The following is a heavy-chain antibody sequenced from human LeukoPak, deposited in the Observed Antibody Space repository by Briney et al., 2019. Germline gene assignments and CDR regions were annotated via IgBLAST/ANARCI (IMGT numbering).Heavy chain of an antibody. CDR2: ISNDGANK. D-gene: IGHD6-13*01. Sequence: GGSLRLSCAASGFTFSNYAMSWVRQAPGKGLEWVALISNDGANKYYADSVKGRFTISRDNSKNTLYLQMNNLRVDDSAVLYCARGSYSRDWYPTGFWGQGTLVTVSS. CDR3: ARGSYSRDWYPTGF. J-gene: IGHJ4*02. V-gene: IGHV3-30-3*01. CDR1: GFTFSNYA.